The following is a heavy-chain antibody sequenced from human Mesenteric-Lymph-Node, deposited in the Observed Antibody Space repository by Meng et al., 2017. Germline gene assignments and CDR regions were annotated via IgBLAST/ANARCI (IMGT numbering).Heavy chain of an antibody. J-gene: IGHJ4*02. CDR2: INTGNGET. D-gene: IGHD6-19*01. V-gene: IGHV1-3*04. CDR1: GYTFTSYA. Sequence: QVQPVQCGGRVKKPEATVEVSCKASGYTFTSYAMNWVRQAPGQRLEWMGWINTGNGETKYSQKFQGRVTLTRDTSASTAYMELSSLRSEDTAVYYCASRPGIAVAGFDYWGQGTLVTVSS. CDR3: ASRPGIAVAGFDY.